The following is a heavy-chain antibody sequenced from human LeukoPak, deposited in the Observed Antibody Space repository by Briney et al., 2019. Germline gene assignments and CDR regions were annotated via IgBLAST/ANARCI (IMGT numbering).Heavy chain of an antibody. Sequence: GGPLRLSCAASGFIFSSYEMNWVRQAPGKGLEWVSYISGSGSRIDYADSVKGRFTLSRDNARNSLFLQMDSLRVEDTALYYCARELKTSGFDPWGQGTLVTVSS. CDR2: ISGSGSRI. CDR3: ARELKTSGFDP. CDR1: GFIFSSYE. D-gene: IGHD6-19*01. V-gene: IGHV3-48*03. J-gene: IGHJ5*02.